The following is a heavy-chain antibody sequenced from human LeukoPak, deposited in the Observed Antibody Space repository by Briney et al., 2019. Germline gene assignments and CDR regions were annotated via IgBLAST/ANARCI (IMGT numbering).Heavy chain of an antibody. Sequence: GGSLRLSCVASGFSFTTHAMGWVRQAPGKGLEWVSTISGRGDSTYYADSVKGRFTISRDNSKNTLYLQMNSLRLEDTAGYYCAKGAGYSSNWNFDYWGQGTLVTVSS. CDR1: GFSFTTHA. CDR3: AKGAGYSSNWNFDY. J-gene: IGHJ4*02. CDR2: ISGRGDST. V-gene: IGHV3-23*01. D-gene: IGHD6-13*01.